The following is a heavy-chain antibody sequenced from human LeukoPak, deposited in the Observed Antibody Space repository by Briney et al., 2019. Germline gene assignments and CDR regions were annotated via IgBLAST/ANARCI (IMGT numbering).Heavy chain of an antibody. CDR2: IKQDGSEK. CDR3: ARDAVLDSSSWPIYGMDV. V-gene: IGHV3-7*01. Sequence: GGSLRLSCAAPGFTSNNYAMSWVRQAPGKGLEWVANIKQDGSEKYYVDSVKGRFTISRDNAKNSLYLQMNSLRAEDTAVYYCARDAVLDSSSWPIYGMDVWGQGTTVTVSS. D-gene: IGHD6-13*01. CDR1: GFTSNNYA. J-gene: IGHJ6*02.